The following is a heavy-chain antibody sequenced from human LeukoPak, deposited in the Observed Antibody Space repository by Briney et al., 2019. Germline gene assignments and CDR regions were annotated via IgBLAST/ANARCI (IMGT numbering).Heavy chain of an antibody. D-gene: IGHD1-26*01. CDR1: GGSILTTNW. CDR2: VHLSGAS. Sequence: SETLSLTCAVSGGSILTTNWWSWVRQPPGKGLEWIGEVHLSGASNYNPSLKSRVNMSIDKSKDQLSLELTSVTAADTAIYYCTRESGAFSPFGFWGQGTLVTVSS. CDR3: TRESGAFSPFGF. V-gene: IGHV4-4*02. J-gene: IGHJ4*02.